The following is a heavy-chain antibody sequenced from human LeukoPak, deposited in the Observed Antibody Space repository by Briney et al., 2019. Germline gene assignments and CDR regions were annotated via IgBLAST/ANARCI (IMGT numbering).Heavy chain of an antibody. D-gene: IGHD6-13*01. V-gene: IGHV3-7*03. CDR3: ATIDSSSPRD. CDR1: GFTFSSYW. Sequence: GGSLRLSCVASGFTFSSYWMTWVRQQPGKGLEWVANINQDGGAKYYLDSVKGRFTISRDNANNALYLQMNSLRVDDTAVCYCATIDSSSPRDWGQGTLVTVSS. J-gene: IGHJ4*02. CDR2: INQDGGAK.